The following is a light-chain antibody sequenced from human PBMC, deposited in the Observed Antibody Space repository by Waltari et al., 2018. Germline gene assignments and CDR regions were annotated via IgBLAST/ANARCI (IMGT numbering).Light chain of an antibody. V-gene: IGLV1-44*01. CDR2: GDN. CDR1: SSNVGSND. Sequence: QSVLTQPPSASATPGQRVTISCSGSSSNVGSNDVNWFQQFPGTAPKLLIYGDNERPSGVPDRFSGSKAGTSASLAISGLQSEDEADYYCAAWDDIVSGVVFGGGTQLTVL. CDR3: AAWDDIVSGVV. J-gene: IGLJ7*01.